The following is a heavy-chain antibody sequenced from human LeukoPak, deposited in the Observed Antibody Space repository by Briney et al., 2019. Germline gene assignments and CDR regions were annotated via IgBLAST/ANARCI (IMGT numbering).Heavy chain of an antibody. D-gene: IGHD3-3*01. CDR3: ARVDRFGDFWSGHPFGYYYYMDV. CDR1: GGSISSGGYY. CDR2: INHSGST. Sequence: SQTLSLTCTVSGGSISSGGYYWSWIRQPPGKGLEWIGEINHSGSTNYNPSLKSRVTISVDTSKNQFSLKLSSVTAADTAVYYCARVDRFGDFWSGHPFGYYYYMDVWGKGTTVTVSS. V-gene: IGHV4-30-2*01. J-gene: IGHJ6*03.